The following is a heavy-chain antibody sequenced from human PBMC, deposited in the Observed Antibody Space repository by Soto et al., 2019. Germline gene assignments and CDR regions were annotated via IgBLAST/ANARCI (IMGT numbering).Heavy chain of an antibody. D-gene: IGHD2-8*02. CDR2: IGTQHDT. CDR3: ARQASYWHGGGGWFDP. Sequence: EVQLVESGGGLVQPGGSLRLSCAASGFTFSAYDMHWVRQATGKGLEWVSAIGTQHDTYYPDSVKGRFTISGENAKNSLDIQMNSLGAGGTAVYYWARQASYWHGGGGWFDPWGQGTLVTVSS. CDR1: GFTFSAYD. V-gene: IGHV3-13*01. J-gene: IGHJ5*02.